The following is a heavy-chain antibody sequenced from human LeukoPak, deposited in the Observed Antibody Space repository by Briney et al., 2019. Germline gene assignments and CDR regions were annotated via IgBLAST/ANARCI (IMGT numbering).Heavy chain of an antibody. Sequence: SETLSLTCTVSGGSISSHYWSWIRQPAGKGLEWIGRIYTSGSTNYNPSLKSRVTMSVDTSKNQFSLKLSSVTAADTAVYYCASSPLHSSGYYSNDAFDIWGQGTMVTVSS. CDR2: IYTSGST. J-gene: IGHJ3*02. CDR1: GGSISSHY. D-gene: IGHD3-22*01. CDR3: ASSPLHSSGYYSNDAFDI. V-gene: IGHV4-4*07.